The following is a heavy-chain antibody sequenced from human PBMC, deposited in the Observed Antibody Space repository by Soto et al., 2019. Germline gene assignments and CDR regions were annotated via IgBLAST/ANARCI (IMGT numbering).Heavy chain of an antibody. V-gene: IGHV4-31*03. CDR3: ARRRIMVATTPFDY. Sequence: QVQLQESGPGLVQPSQTLSLTCTVSGGSITSGDYCWSWIRQQPGKGLELIGDTYNAGNIYYNPSLNSRIAISVDRSNQFSLKLSSVTAADSAVYYCARRRIMVATTPFDYWGQGTLVTVSS. CDR1: GGSITSGDYC. D-gene: IGHD5-12*01. J-gene: IGHJ4*02. CDR2: TYNAGNI.